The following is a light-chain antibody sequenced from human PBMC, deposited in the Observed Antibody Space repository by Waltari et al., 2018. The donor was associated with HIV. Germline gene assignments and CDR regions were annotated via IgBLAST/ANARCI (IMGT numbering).Light chain of an antibody. CDR2: DVT. J-gene: IGLJ1*01. CDR1: SSDIEFDS. CDR3: ASHGGIDMYV. Sequence: QSALTQPRSVSGSPGQSVTISCTGTSSDIEFDSVSWYQQHPGKAPRLIIFDVTKRPSGVPDRFSGSRSGITAPLTISGLQIDDEADYFCASHGGIDMYVFGVVTTVSVL. V-gene: IGLV2-11*02.